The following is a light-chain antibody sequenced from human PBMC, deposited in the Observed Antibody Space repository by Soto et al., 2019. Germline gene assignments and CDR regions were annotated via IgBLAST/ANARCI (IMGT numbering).Light chain of an antibody. CDR2: EAS. Sequence: EILVTQSPDSLAVSLGERATINCKSSQSVLYSSNNKNYLAWYQQKPGQAPRLLIYEASNRASGIPARFSGSGSGTDFTLTISSLEPEDFAVYYCQQRSNWPLTFGGGTKVDIK. J-gene: IGKJ4*01. CDR1: QSVLYSSNNKNY. V-gene: IGKV4-1*01. CDR3: QQRSNWPLT.